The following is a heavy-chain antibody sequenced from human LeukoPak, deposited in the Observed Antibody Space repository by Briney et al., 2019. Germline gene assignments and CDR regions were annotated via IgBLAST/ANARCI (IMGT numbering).Heavy chain of an antibody. Sequence: GGSLRLSCAASGFTFSSYEMNWVRQAPGKGLEGVSCISRSGSTIYYADSVKGRFTISRDNAKNSLYLQMNSLRAEDTAVYYCAELGITMIGGVWGKGTTVTISS. CDR2: ISRSGSTI. J-gene: IGHJ6*04. D-gene: IGHD3-10*02. CDR3: AELGITMIGGV. CDR1: GFTFSSYE. V-gene: IGHV3-48*03.